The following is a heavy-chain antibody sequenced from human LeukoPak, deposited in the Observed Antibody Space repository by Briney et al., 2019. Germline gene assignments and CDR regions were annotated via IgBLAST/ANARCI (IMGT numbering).Heavy chain of an antibody. J-gene: IGHJ4*02. CDR1: GFTFSRYW. D-gene: IGHD4-11*01. CDR2: MNSDGSST. V-gene: IGHV3-74*01. Sequence: GGSLRLSCAASGFTFSRYWMHWVRQAPGKGLVWVSRMNSDGSSTSYADSVKGRFTISRDNAKNTLYLQMNSLTVEDTAVYYCARDGLTETTRDSDYWGQGTLVTVS. CDR3: ARDGLTETTRDSDY.